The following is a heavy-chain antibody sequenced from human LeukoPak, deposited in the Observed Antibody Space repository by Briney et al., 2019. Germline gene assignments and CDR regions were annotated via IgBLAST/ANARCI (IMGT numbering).Heavy chain of an antibody. CDR1: GFTFSDHY. CDR2: SRDKANSYTT. V-gene: IGHV3-72*01. Sequence: GGSLRLSCTVSGFTFSDHYMEWVRQAPGKGLEWVGRSRDKANSYTTEFAASVKGRFTLSREDSKNSLYLQMNSLKTEDTAIYYCVRTQSNGLHVFDTWGQGTKVTVSS. J-gene: IGHJ3*02. CDR3: VRTQSNGLHVFDT. D-gene: IGHD2-8*01.